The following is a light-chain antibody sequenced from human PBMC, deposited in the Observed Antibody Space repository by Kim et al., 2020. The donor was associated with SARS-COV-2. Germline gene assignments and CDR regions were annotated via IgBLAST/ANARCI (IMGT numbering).Light chain of an antibody. CDR3: QAWDSSTVV. J-gene: IGLJ2*01. V-gene: IGLV3-1*01. Sequence: GSPGQTASITCSGDKLGDKYACWYQQKPCQSPVLVIYQDSKRPSGIPERFSGSNSGNTATLTISGTQAMDEADYYCQAWDSSTVVFGGGTQLTVL. CDR2: QDS. CDR1: KLGDKY.